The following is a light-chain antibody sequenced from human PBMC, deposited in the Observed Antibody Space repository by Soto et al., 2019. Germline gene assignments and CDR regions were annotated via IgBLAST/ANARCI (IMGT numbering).Light chain of an antibody. CDR2: DVG. J-gene: IGLJ1*01. Sequence: QSVLTQPASVSGSPGQSIAISCIGTTRDVGAYNYVSWYQQHPGKAPKLIIYDVGSRPSGVSDRFSGSKSGNTASLTISGLQAEDEADYYCSSYTSSNTEVFGTGTKVPVL. V-gene: IGLV2-14*01. CDR3: SSYTSSNTEV. CDR1: TRDVGAYNY.